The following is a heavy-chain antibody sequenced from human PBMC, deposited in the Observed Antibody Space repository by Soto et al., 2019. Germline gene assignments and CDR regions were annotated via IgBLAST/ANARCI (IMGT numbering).Heavy chain of an antibody. D-gene: IGHD3-16*02. CDR3: ARYRWFDS. J-gene: IGHJ5*01. CDR1: VFTLSNYE. V-gene: IGHV3-48*03. Sequence: SLRLSCAASVFTLSNYEMNWVRQAPGKGLEWVSYISSRGSVIYYADSVKGRFTISRDNAKNSVSLQMNSLRGEDTAVYYCARYRWFDSWGQGTLVTVSS. CDR2: ISSRGSVI.